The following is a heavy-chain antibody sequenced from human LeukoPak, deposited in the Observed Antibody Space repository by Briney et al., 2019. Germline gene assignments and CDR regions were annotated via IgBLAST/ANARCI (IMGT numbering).Heavy chain of an antibody. J-gene: IGHJ3*02. V-gene: IGHV2-5*01. CDR1: GXXXXXSGXX. CDR2: XYWSXXK. CDR3: AHRAGSGSSRPNTFDI. Sequence: ESGPTLVNPTQTLTLTCTFSGXXXXXSGXXXXXXXXXXXXXXXXXXLXYWSXXKRYXPSLKGRLTITKDTSKNQVVLTMTNMXXXXTATYYCAHRAGSGSSRPNTFDIWGQGTMVTVSS. D-gene: IGHD3-10*01.